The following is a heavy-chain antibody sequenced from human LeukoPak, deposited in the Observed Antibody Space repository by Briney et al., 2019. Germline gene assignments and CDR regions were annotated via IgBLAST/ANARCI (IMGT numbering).Heavy chain of an antibody. Sequence: GGSLRLSCAASGFSVTSNYMSWVRQAPGKGLEWVSAMYPAGSTHHADSLKGRFTISRDNSKNTLNLQMNSLRVEDTAEYYCAAAYCGGDCYSDNHYYFMDLWGKGTTVTVSS. D-gene: IGHD2-21*02. J-gene: IGHJ6*04. CDR2: MYPAGST. CDR3: AAAYCGGDCYSDNHYYFMDL. V-gene: IGHV3-53*01. CDR1: GFSVTSNY.